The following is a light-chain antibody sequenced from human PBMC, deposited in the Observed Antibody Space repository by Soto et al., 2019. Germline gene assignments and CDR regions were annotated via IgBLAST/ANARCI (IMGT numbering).Light chain of an antibody. CDR2: GAS. J-gene: IGKJ2*01. Sequence: EIVLTQSPATLSLSPGERATLTCRASQSVGGTYLAWYQQKPGQAPRRLISGASRRATDIPDRFSGSASETDFTLTISRLEPEDFAVYRCQQYGRSPGTFGQGTKLEI. V-gene: IGKV3-20*01. CDR3: QQYGRSPGT. CDR1: QSVGGTY.